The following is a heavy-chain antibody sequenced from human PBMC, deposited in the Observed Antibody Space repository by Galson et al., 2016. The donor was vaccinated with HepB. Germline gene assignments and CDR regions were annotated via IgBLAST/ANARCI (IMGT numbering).Heavy chain of an antibody. CDR2: IHHDGRT. D-gene: IGHD1-14*01. J-gene: IGHJ4*02. CDR1: GGPVSSRDW. Sequence: SETLSLTCAVSGGPVSSRDWWTWVRQSPGQGLEWIGEIHHDGRTNYRPSLMSRVTISLDRSKNQFSLKLSSATAADTAIYYCATTRTGFVPCDYWGQGTLVIVSS. V-gene: IGHV4-4*02. CDR3: ATTRTGFVPCDY.